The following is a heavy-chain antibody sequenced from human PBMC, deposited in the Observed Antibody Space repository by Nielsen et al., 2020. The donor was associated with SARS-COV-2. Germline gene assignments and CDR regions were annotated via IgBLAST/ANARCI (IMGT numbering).Heavy chain of an antibody. CDR1: GFTFSSYA. V-gene: IGHV3-23*01. CDR2: ISGSGGST. CDR3: AKDDLQGHYYYYYGMDV. Sequence: GGSLRLSCAASGFTFSSYAMSWVRQAPGKGLEWVSAISGSGGSTYYADSVKGRFTISRDNSKNTLYLQMNSLRAEDTAVYYCAKDDLQGHYYYYYGMDVWGQGTTVTVSS. J-gene: IGHJ6*02.